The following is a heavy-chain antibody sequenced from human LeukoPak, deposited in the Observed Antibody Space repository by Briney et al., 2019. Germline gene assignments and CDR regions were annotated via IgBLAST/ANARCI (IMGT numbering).Heavy chain of an antibody. Sequence: GRSLRLSCAASGFTFSSYGMHWVRQAPGKGLEWVAVISYDGSNKYYADSVKGRFTISRDNSKNTLYLQMNSLRAEDTAVYYCARDGRMTTVDYWGQGTLVTVSS. CDR2: ISYDGSNK. D-gene: IGHD4-11*01. V-gene: IGHV3-30*03. CDR3: ARDGRMTTVDY. CDR1: GFTFSSYG. J-gene: IGHJ4*02.